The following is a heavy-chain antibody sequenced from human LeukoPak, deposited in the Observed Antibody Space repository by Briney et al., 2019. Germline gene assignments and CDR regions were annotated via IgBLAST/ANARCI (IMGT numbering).Heavy chain of an antibody. CDR2: LSGTGRST. J-gene: IGHJ4*02. D-gene: IGHD5-12*01. V-gene: IGHV3-23*01. CDR3: ARDKLVGGFSAPGLFDF. CDR1: GFTFNNYA. Sequence: GGSLRLSCAASGFTFNNYAMGWVRQAPGKGLEWVSTLSGTGRSTYYADSVKGRFSVSRDNSKNTLYLEMNSLRVEDTAMYYCARDKLVGGFSAPGLFDFWGQGTLVTVSS.